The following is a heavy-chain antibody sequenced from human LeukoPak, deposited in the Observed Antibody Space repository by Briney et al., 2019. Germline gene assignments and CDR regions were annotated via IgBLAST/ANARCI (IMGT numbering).Heavy chain of an antibody. Sequence: QPGRSLRLCCAASGFTFSSYGMHGVRQAPGKGLEWVAVIWYDGSNKYYADSVKGRFTISRDNSKNTLYLQMNSLRAEDTAVYYCARGYQLHHYYYYGMDVWGKGTTVTVSS. CDR3: ARGYQLHHYYYYGMDV. CDR1: GFTFSSYG. D-gene: IGHD2-2*01. V-gene: IGHV3-33*01. J-gene: IGHJ6*04. CDR2: IWYDGSNK.